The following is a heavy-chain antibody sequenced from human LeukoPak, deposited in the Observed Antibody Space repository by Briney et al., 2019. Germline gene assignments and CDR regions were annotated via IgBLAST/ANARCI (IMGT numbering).Heavy chain of an antibody. CDR3: AKRGVVIRVILVGFHKEAYYFDS. CDR2: MSGSGGRT. J-gene: IGHJ4*02. Sequence: GGSPRLSCAVSGITLSNYGMSWVRQAPGKGLEWVAGMSGSGGRTNYADSVKGRFTISRDNPKNTLYLQMNNLRAEDTAVYFCAKRGVVIRVILVGFHKEAYYFDSWGQGALVTVSS. D-gene: IGHD3-22*01. V-gene: IGHV3-23*01. CDR1: GITLSNYG.